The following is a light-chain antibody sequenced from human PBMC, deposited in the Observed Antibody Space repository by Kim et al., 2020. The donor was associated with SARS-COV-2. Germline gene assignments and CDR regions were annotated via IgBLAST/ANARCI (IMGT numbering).Light chain of an antibody. Sequence: SAGERATLACRASQSVSSVLAWYQQKPGQAPRLLIYDASNRATGVPARFSGSGSGTDFTLTISSLEPEDFAVYYCQQRSNWPPLTFGGGTKVDIK. V-gene: IGKV3-11*01. J-gene: IGKJ4*01. CDR2: DAS. CDR1: QSVSSV. CDR3: QQRSNWPPLT.